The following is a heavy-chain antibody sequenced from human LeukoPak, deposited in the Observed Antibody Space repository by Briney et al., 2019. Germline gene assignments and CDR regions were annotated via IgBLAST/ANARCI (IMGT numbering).Heavy chain of an antibody. CDR2: ISSSSSTI. CDR3: ASLGATNWFDP. CDR1: GFTFSSYS. D-gene: IGHD1-26*01. Sequence: GGSLRLSCAASGFTFSSYSMNWVRQAPGKGLEWVSYISSSSSTIYYADSVKGRFTISRDNAKNSLYLQMNSLRAEDTAVYYCASLGATNWFDPWGQGTLVTVSS. V-gene: IGHV3-48*04. J-gene: IGHJ5*02.